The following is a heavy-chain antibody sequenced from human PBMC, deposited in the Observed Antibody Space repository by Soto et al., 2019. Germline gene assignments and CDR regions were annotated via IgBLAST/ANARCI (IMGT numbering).Heavy chain of an antibody. D-gene: IGHD3-22*01. CDR2: IYWDDDK. J-gene: IGHJ5*02. Sequence: QITLKESGPTLVKPTQTLTLTCTFSGVSLSTSGVCVGWIRQPPGKALEWLALIYWDDDKGYSPALKIRLTITKDTSQNQMALTMTNMDPVDTATYYYAHTLSSGYSLGWFDPWGQGNLVTVSS. V-gene: IGHV2-5*02. CDR3: AHTLSSGYSLGWFDP. CDR1: GVSLSTSGVC.